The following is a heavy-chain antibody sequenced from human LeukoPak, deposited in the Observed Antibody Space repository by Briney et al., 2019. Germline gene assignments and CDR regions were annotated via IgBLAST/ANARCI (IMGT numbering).Heavy chain of an antibody. CDR3: ARESVHPRYYYHYGMDV. D-gene: IGHD1-1*01. J-gene: IGHJ6*02. V-gene: IGHV3-33*01. CDR2: IWYDGSNK. Sequence: GGSLRLSCAASGFTFSSYGMHWVRQAPGKGLEWVAVIWYDGSNKYYADSVKGRFTISRDNSKNTLYLQMNSLRAEDTAVYYCARESVHPRYYYHYGMDVWGQGTTVTVSS. CDR1: GFTFSSYG.